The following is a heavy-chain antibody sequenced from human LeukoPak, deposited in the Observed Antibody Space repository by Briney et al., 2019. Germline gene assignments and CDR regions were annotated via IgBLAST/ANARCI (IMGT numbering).Heavy chain of an antibody. Sequence: GGSLRLSCAASGFTFISYGMHWVRQAPGKGLEWVAFIRDDGSNKYYADSVKGRFTISRDNSKNTLYLQMNSLRAEDTAVYYCAKRSDSGWYLFDYWGQGTLVTVSS. CDR3: AKRSDSGWYLFDY. D-gene: IGHD6-19*01. J-gene: IGHJ4*02. CDR1: GFTFISYG. V-gene: IGHV3-30*02. CDR2: IRDDGSNK.